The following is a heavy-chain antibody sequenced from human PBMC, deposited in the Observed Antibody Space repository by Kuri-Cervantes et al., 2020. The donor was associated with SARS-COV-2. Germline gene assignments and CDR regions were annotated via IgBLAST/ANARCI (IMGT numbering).Heavy chain of an antibody. D-gene: IGHD3-22*01. CDR2: ISSSGSPT. CDR1: GFTFSSYD. J-gene: IGHJ6*02. CDR3: ARDRKAKVDYDSSGYYSAYYYYYGMDV. Sequence: GESLKISCAASGFTFSSYDMHWVRQATGKGLEWVAHISSSGSPTYYADSVKGRFTISRDNAKNSLYLQMNSLRAEDTAVYYCARDRKAKVDYDSSGYYSAYYYYYGMDVWGQGTTVTVSS. V-gene: IGHV3-48*01.